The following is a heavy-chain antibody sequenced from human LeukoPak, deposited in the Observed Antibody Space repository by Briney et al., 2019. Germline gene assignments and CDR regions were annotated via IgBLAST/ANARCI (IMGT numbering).Heavy chain of an antibody. CDR2: ISSSSSYI. CDR3: ARDACGGDCYSGDAFDI. D-gene: IGHD2-21*02. V-gene: IGHV3-21*01. CDR1: RFTFSSYS. J-gene: IGHJ3*02. Sequence: AGGSLRLSCAASRFTFSSYSMNWVRQAPGKGLEWVSSISSSSSYIYYADSLKGRFTISRDNAKNSLYLQVNSLRAEDTAVYYCARDACGGDCYSGDAFDIWGHGTMVTVSS.